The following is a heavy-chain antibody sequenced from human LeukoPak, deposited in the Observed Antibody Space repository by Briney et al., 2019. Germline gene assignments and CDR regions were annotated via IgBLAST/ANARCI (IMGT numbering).Heavy chain of an antibody. J-gene: IGHJ4*02. D-gene: IGHD3-3*01. CDR3: ARDRGDFWSGPPEGVDY. Sequence: ASVKVSCKASGYTFTGYYMHWVRQAPGQGLEWMGWINPNSGGTNYAQKFQGRVTMTRDTSISTAYMELSRLRSDDTAVYYCARDRGDFWSGPPEGVDYWGQGTLVTVSS. V-gene: IGHV1-2*02. CDR1: GYTFTGYY. CDR2: INPNSGGT.